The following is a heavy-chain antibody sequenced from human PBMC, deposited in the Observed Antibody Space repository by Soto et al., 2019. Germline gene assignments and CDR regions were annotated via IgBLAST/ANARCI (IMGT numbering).Heavy chain of an antibody. D-gene: IGHD3-3*01. V-gene: IGHV1-24*01. CDR3: ATVVREVTIFGVVTLSYYYYMDV. CDR2: FDPEDGET. Sequence: ASVKVSCKVSGYTLTELSMHWVRQAPGKGLEWMGGFDPEDGETIYAQKFQGRVTMTEDTSTDTAYMELSSLRSEDTAVYYCATVVREVTIFGVVTLSYYYYMDVWGKGTTVTVSS. J-gene: IGHJ6*03. CDR1: GYTLTELS.